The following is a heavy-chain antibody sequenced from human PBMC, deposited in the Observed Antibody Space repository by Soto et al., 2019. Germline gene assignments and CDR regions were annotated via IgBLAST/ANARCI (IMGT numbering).Heavy chain of an antibody. CDR1: GGSISSGDYY. CDR2: ISYSGSI. CDR3: ARAGTEPFDC. J-gene: IGHJ4*02. D-gene: IGHD1-7*01. V-gene: IGHV4-30-4*01. Sequence: TSETLSLTCTVSGGSISSGDYYWSWIRQPPGKGLEWIGNISYSGSIYYNPSLKSRVTISVDTSKNQFSLKLTSVTAADTAVYYCARAGTEPFDCWGQGTLVTVSS.